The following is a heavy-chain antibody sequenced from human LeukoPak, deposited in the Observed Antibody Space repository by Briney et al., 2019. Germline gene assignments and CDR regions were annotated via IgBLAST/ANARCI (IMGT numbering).Heavy chain of an antibody. CDR1: GGTFSSYA. Sequence: SVKVSCKASGGTFSSYAISWVRQAPGQGLEWMGGIIPIFGTANYSQKFQGRVTITADKSTSTAYMELSSLRSEDTCVYYCARATYYDFWSGYYTQLDYWGQGTLVTVSS. CDR2: IIPIFGTA. CDR3: ARATYYDFWSGYYTQLDY. J-gene: IGHJ4*02. V-gene: IGHV1-69*06. D-gene: IGHD3-3*01.